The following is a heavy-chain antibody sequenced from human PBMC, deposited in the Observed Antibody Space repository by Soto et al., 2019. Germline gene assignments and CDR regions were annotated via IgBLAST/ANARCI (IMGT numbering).Heavy chain of an antibody. CDR3: SDTGGA. J-gene: IGHJ5*02. D-gene: IGHD2-8*02. Sequence: QVQLVQSGTEVREPGASVKVSCKASGHSFSKYDISWVRQAPGQGLEWMGWINPNSGETGFAQRFQGRIIMTRYTSINTVYMELRSLRSEDTAVYYCSDTGGAWGQGTLVTVSS. CDR2: INPNSGET. V-gene: IGHV1-8*01. CDR1: GHSFSKYD.